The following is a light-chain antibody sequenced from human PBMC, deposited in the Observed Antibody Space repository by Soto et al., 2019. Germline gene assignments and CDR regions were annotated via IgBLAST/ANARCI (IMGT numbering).Light chain of an antibody. CDR1: QGISHF. J-gene: IGKJ1*01. Sequence: DIQMTQSPSSLSASVGDRVTITCRASQGISHFLAWYQQKPGKVPKLLIYAASILQSGVPPRFSGSGSGTEFTLTISSLQPEDVATYYCQKYNTVPRTFGQGTKVVI. CDR3: QKYNTVPRT. CDR2: AAS. V-gene: IGKV1-27*01.